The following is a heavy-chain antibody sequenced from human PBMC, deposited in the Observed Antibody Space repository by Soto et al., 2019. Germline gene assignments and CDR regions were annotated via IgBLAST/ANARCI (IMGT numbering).Heavy chain of an antibody. CDR3: ARRVGDSWSGYYTQYYYGMDV. D-gene: IGHD3-3*01. V-gene: IGHV4-39*01. J-gene: IGHJ6*02. CDR1: GGSISSSSYY. Sequence: SETLSLTCTVSGGSISSSSYYWGWIRQPPGKGLEWIGSIYYSGSTYYNPSLKSRVTISVDTSKNQFSLKLSSVTAADTAVYYCARRVGDSWSGYYTQYYYGMDVWGQGTTVTVSS. CDR2: IYYSGST.